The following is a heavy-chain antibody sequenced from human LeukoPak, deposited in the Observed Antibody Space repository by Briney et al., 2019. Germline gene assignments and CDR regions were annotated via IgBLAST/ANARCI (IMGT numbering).Heavy chain of an antibody. D-gene: IGHD4-23*01. Sequence: SETLSLTCTVSGGSISSHYWAWLRQPPGKGLEWIGWMFFTGDTNYNPSLKSRVTISVDHSKNQFSLKLTSVTAADTAVYYCAKEGNDYGANSIDYWGQGTLVTVSP. CDR1: GGSISSHY. J-gene: IGHJ4*02. CDR2: MFFTGDT. V-gene: IGHV4-59*11. CDR3: AKEGNDYGANSIDY.